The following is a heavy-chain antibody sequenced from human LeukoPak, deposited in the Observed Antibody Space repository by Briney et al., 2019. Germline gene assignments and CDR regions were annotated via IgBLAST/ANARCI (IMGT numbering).Heavy chain of an antibody. CDR2: ISSSSSYI. CDR3: AREKVAATPFYYYYYYMDV. V-gene: IGHV3-11*06. Sequence: GGSLRLSCAASGFTFSDYYMSWIRQAPGKGLEWVSSISSSSSYIYYADSVKGRFTIPRDNAKNSLYLQMNSLRAEDTAVYYCAREKVAATPFYYYYYYMDVWGKGTTVTVSS. D-gene: IGHD2-15*01. CDR1: GFTFSDYY. J-gene: IGHJ6*03.